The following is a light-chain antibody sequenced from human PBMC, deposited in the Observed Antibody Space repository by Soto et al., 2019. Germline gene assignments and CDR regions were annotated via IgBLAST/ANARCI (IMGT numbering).Light chain of an antibody. V-gene: IGLV2-14*01. Sequence: QSALTQTASVSGSPGQSITISCTGTSSDVGGYNYVSWYQHHPGKAPKLMIFEVSTRPSGVSNSFSGSKSGNTASLTISGLQAEDEADYYCSSYISSTTLVIFCGGTKLTV. CDR2: EVS. CDR1: SSDVGGYNY. CDR3: SSYISSTTLVI. J-gene: IGLJ2*01.